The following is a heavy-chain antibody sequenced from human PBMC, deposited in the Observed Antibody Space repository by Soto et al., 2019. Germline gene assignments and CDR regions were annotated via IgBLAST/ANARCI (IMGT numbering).Heavy chain of an antibody. CDR2: ISWDSSTI. D-gene: IGHD2-15*01. CDR3: VQGRYPTMATPLDH. Sequence: EVQLVESGGGLVQPGRSLRLSCAASGFTFDNCGMHWVRQAPGKGLEWVAGISWDSSTIGYADSVKGRFIISRDDAKNSLYLQMDSLRGEDTALYYCVQGRYPTMATPLDHWGHGTQVIVSS. V-gene: IGHV3-9*01. CDR1: GFTFDNCG. J-gene: IGHJ4*01.